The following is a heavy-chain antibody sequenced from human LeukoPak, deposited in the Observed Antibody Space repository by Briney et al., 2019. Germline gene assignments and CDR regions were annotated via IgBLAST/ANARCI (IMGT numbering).Heavy chain of an antibody. CDR3: ARDLAAAAGTSFDY. CDR1: GFTFSSYG. Sequence: GGSLRLSCAASGFTFSSYGMHWVRQAPGKGLEWVAVIWYDGSNKYYADSVKGRFTISRDNSKSTLYLQMNSLRAEDTAVYYCARDLAAAAGTSFDYWGQGTLVTVSS. D-gene: IGHD6-13*01. CDR2: IWYDGSNK. J-gene: IGHJ4*02. V-gene: IGHV3-33*01.